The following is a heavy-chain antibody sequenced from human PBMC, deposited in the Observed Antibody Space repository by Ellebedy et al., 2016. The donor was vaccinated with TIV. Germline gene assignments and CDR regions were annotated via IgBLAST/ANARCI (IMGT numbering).Heavy chain of an antibody. J-gene: IGHJ4*02. D-gene: IGHD2-15*01. CDR3: ARARGSCSGDGCYPDFDF. Sequence: AASVKVSCKASGYSFTTFTIHWVRQAPGQRPEWMGWINPDNGDTKHSQKFQARVTITRDTFASTAYMELSSLRSEDTAVYHFARARGSCSGDGCYPDFDFWGQGTLVTVSS. CDR1: GYSFTTFT. CDR2: INPDNGDT. V-gene: IGHV1-3*01.